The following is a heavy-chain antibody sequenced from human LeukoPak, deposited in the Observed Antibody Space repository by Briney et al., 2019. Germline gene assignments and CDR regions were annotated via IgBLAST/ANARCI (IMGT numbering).Heavy chain of an antibody. CDR3: ATILLSKKRYYDFWTSAFDI. CDR1: GYTLTELS. D-gene: IGHD3-3*01. J-gene: IGHJ3*02. V-gene: IGHV1-24*01. CDR2: FDPEDVDT. Sequence: ASVKVSCKVSGYTLTELSMHWVRLAPGKGLEWMGGFDPEDVDTIYAQKFEGRVTMTEDTSTDTAYMELSSLRSEDTAVYYCATILLSKKRYYDFWTSAFDIWGQGTMVTVSS.